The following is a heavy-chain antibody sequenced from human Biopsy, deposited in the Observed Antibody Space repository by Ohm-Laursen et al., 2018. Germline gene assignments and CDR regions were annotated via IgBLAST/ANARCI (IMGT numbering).Heavy chain of an antibody. Sequence: SLRLSCAASGFTLSYYSMTWVRQAPGKGLEWVSSIRSGGDYMFYADLVKGRFTISRDNAKNSLYLQMNSLRAEDTAVYYCARSRGSSGIATIYYYGMDVWGQGTTVTVSS. D-gene: IGHD3-10*01. V-gene: IGHV3-21*01. CDR3: ARSRGSSGIATIYYYGMDV. J-gene: IGHJ6*02. CDR2: IRSGGDYM. CDR1: GFTLSYYS.